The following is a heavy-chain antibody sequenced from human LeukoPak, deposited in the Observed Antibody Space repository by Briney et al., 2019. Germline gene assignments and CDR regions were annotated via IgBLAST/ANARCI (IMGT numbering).Heavy chain of an antibody. CDR3: AQGHLWFGELLEGY. Sequence: GGSLRLSCAASGFTFSSYWMHWVRQAPGKGLVWVSRINSDGSSTSYADSVKGRFTISRDNAKNTLYLQMNSLRAEDTAGYYCAQGHLWFGELLEGYWGQGTLVTVSS. CDR1: GFTFSSYW. V-gene: IGHV3-74*01. J-gene: IGHJ4*02. CDR2: INSDGSST. D-gene: IGHD3-10*01.